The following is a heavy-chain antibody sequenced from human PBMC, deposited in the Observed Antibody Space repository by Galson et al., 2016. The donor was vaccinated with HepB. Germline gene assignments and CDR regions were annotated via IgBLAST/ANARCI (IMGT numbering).Heavy chain of an antibody. J-gene: IGHJ5*02. Sequence: ETLSLTCTVSGDSISSSSDYWGWIRQSPGKGLEWIGSIYYSGSTYYNPSLKSRVTISVDTSKNQFPLNLNSVTGADTAVYYCARRGTGKNWFDPWGQGTLVTVSS. V-gene: IGHV4-39*01. CDR2: IYYSGST. D-gene: IGHD1-1*01. CDR3: ARRGTGKNWFDP. CDR1: GDSISSSSDY.